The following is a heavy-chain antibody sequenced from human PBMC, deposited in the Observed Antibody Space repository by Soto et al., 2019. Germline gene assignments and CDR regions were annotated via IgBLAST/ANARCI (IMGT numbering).Heavy chain of an antibody. Sequence: SETLSLTCTVSGGSVSSGGYCWSWIRQPPGKGLEWIGYIYYSGSTNYNPSLKSRVTISVDTSKNQFSLKLRFVTAADTAVYYCASGRYDSSGYHYWFDPWGQGTLVTVSS. D-gene: IGHD3-22*01. J-gene: IGHJ5*02. CDR3: ASGRYDSSGYHYWFDP. V-gene: IGHV4-61*08. CDR2: IYYSGST. CDR1: GGSVSSGGYC.